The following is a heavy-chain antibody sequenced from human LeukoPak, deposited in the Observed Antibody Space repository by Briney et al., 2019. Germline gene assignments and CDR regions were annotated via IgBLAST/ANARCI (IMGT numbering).Heavy chain of an antibody. D-gene: IGHD4-17*01. CDR1: GFTFSSYG. CDR3: ANRRHYGDYEDY. Sequence: PGGSLRLSCAASGFTFSSYGMSWIRQAPGKGVEWVSAISGSGGSTYYADSVKGRFTISRDNSKHTLYLQMNSLRAEDTAVYYCANRRHYGDYEDYWGQGTLVTVSS. J-gene: IGHJ4*02. V-gene: IGHV3-23*01. CDR2: ISGSGGST.